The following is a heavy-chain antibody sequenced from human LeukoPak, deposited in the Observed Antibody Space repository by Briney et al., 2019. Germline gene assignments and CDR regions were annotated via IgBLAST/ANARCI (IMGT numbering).Heavy chain of an antibody. CDR3: ARGQIPYFYYMDV. V-gene: IGHV3-33*01. CDR2: IWYDGSNK. Sequence: PGGSLRLSCAVSGFTFSDHSMHWVRQAPGKGLEWVAAIWYDGSNKYYADSVKGRFTISRDNSKNTLYLQMSSLRAEDTAVFFCARGQIPYFYYMDVWGNGTTVTVAS. CDR1: GFTFSDHS. J-gene: IGHJ6*03.